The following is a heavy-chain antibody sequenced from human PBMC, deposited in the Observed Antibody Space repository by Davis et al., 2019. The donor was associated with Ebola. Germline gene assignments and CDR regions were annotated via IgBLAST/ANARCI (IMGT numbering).Heavy chain of an antibody. Sequence: PGGSLRLSFAVFGFTFSSYYMHCVRQATGKGLEWVSAIGTAGDTYYPGSVKGRFTISRENAKNSLYLQMNSLRAGDTDVYYCARSRGRLTDPYYYYGMDVWGQGTTVTVSS. CDR2: IGTAGDT. CDR3: ARSRGRLTDPYYYYGMDV. CDR1: GFTFSSYY. J-gene: IGHJ6*02. V-gene: IGHV3-13*01. D-gene: IGHD4-11*01.